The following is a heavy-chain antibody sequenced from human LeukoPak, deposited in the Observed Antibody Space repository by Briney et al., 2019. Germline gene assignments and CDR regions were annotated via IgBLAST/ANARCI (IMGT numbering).Heavy chain of an antibody. Sequence: PSETLSLTCTVSGGSISSYYWSWIRQPPGKGPEWIGYIYYSGSTNYNPSLKSRVTISVDTSKNQFSLKLSSVTAADTAVYYCARERASSSSGFLDWGQGTLVTVSS. CDR3: ARERASSSSGFLD. V-gene: IGHV4-59*01. CDR2: IYYSGST. J-gene: IGHJ4*02. CDR1: GGSISSYY. D-gene: IGHD6-6*01.